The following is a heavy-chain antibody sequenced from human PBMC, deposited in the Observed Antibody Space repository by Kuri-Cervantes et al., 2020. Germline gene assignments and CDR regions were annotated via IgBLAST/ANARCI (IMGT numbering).Heavy chain of an antibody. J-gene: IGHJ6*02. CDR3: ARGDPVHFGGSYGYYYYGMDV. CDR1: GFTFSDYY. D-gene: IGHD1-26*01. V-gene: IGHV3-11*06. CDR2: ISSSSSYI. Sequence: GGSLRLSCAAPGFTFSDYYMSWIRQAPGKGLEWVSYISSSSSYIYYADSVKGRFTISRDNAKNSLYLQMNSLRAEDTAVYYCARGDPVHFGGSYGYYYYGMDVWGQGTTVTVSS.